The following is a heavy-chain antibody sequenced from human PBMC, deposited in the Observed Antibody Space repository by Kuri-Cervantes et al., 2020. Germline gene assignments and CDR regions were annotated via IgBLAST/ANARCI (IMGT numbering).Heavy chain of an antibody. J-gene: IGHJ4*02. CDR2: ISAFNGDT. V-gene: IGHV1-18*01. CDR3: TRDREHTYGNCFDY. CDR1: GYTFTNYD. D-gene: IGHD3-10*01. Sequence: ASVKVSCKASGYTFTNYDINWVRQATGQGLEWMGWISAFNGDTNYTQRLQGRVSMNMDASTGTAYMDLRSLRSDDTAVYYCTRDREHTYGNCFDYWGQGILVTVSS.